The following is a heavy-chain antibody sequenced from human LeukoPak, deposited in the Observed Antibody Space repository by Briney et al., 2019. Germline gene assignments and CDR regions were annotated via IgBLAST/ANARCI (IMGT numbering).Heavy chain of an antibody. CDR1: GYTFTSYD. J-gene: IGHJ3*02. CDR2: MNPNSGNT. D-gene: IGHD1-26*01. Sequence: GASVKVSCKASGYTFTSYDINWVRQATGQGLEWMGWMNPNSGNTGYAQKFQGRVTITRNTSISTAYMELSSLRSEDTAVYYCARDRDGSLTPDVFDIWGQGTMVTVSS. CDR3: ARDRDGSLTPDVFDI. V-gene: IGHV1-8*03.